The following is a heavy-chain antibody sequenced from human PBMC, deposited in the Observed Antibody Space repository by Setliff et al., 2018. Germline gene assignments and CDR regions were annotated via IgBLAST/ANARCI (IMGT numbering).Heavy chain of an antibody. J-gene: IGHJ3*02. CDR1: GGTFSSYA. D-gene: IGHD3-22*01. CDR3: ARALITMIVVGAFYI. V-gene: IGHV1-69*10. Sequence: SVKVSCKASGGTFSSYAISWVRQAPGQGLEWMGGIIPILGIANYAQKFQGRVTSTADKSTSTAYMELSSLRSEDTAVYYCARALITMIVVGAFYIWGQGTMVTVSS. CDR2: IIPILGIA.